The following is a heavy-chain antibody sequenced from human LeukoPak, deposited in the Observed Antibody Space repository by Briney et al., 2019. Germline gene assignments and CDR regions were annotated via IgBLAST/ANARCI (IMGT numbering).Heavy chain of an antibody. CDR2: FESGGDS. J-gene: IGHJ3*01. V-gene: IGHV3-13*01. CDR1: GFTISSHD. CDR3: TRGSRRVQLPRSYDFDV. D-gene: IGHD1-1*01. Sequence: SGGSLRLSCTASGFTISSHDMNWVRQTIGKGLEWVAVFESGGDSHLTDSVKGRFTVSRDNAKNSLFLQMNSLRAGDTALYYCTRGSRRVQLPRSYDFDVWGQGTVVTVSS.